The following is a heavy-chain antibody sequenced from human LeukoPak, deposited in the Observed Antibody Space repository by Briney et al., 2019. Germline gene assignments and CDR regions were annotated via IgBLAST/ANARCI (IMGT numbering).Heavy chain of an antibody. V-gene: IGHV4-59*11. J-gene: IGHJ4*02. CDR2: IYYSGST. CDR3: ARGSSSGWYVGDY. D-gene: IGHD6-19*01. Sequence: PSETLSLTCTVSGGSISSHYWSWIRQPPGKGLEWIGYIYYSGSTNYNPSLKSRVTISVDTSKNQFSLKLSSVTAADTAVYYCARGSSSGWYVGDYWGQGTLVTVSS. CDR1: GGSISSHY.